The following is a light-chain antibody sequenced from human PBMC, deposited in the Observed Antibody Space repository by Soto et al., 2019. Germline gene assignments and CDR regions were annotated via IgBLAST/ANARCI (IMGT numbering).Light chain of an antibody. Sequence: DIQMTQSPSTLSASVGDRVTITCRATQSISSYLNWYQQKPGKAPKLLIYAASSLQSGVPSRFSGSGSGTDFTLTISSLQPEDFATYYCQQTYITPRFGQGTKVDIK. V-gene: IGKV1-39*01. CDR2: AAS. CDR3: QQTYITPR. J-gene: IGKJ1*01. CDR1: QSISSY.